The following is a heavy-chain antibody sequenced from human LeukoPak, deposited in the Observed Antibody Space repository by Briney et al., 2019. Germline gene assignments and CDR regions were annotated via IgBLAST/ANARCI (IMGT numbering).Heavy chain of an antibody. CDR1: GFTFSDAW. CDR2: IKQIRDGGTT. Sequence: PGGSLRLSCAASGFTFSDAWMTWVRQAPGKGLEWVGRIKQIRDGGTTDYAAPAKGRFTISRDDSKNTLFLEMNSLKTEDTAVYYCATDWGSATKYVRAFDLWGQGTKVTVSS. J-gene: IGHJ3*01. CDR3: ATDWGSATKYVRAFDL. D-gene: IGHD3-16*01. V-gene: IGHV3-15*01.